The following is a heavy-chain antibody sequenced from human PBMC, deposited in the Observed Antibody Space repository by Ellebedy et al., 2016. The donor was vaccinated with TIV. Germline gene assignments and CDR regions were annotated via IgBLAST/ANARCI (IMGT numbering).Heavy chain of an antibody. J-gene: IGHJ4*02. D-gene: IGHD3/OR15-3a*01. Sequence: SETLSLTXTVSGYSIRSGYYWGWIRQPPGKGLDWIGNIYHSGSTYYNPSLRSRVTLSLDTSKNQLSLKLSSVTAADTAVYYCARTDLRYGMDVWGQGTLVTVSS. CDR2: IYHSGST. V-gene: IGHV4-38-2*02. CDR1: GYSIRSGYY. CDR3: ARTDLRYGMDV.